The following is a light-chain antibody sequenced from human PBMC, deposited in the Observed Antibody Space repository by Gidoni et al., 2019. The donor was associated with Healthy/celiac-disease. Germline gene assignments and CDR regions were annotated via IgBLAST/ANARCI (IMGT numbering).Light chain of an antibody. J-gene: IGLJ1*01. CDR2: GNS. CDR1: SYNIGAGYD. Sequence: QSVLTQPPSVSGAPGQRVTISCTGSSYNIGAGYDGHWYQQLPGTAPKLLIYGNSNRPSGVPDRFSGSKSGTSASLAITGLQAEDEADYYCQSYDSSLSGYVFGTGTKVTVL. CDR3: QSYDSSLSGYV. V-gene: IGLV1-40*01.